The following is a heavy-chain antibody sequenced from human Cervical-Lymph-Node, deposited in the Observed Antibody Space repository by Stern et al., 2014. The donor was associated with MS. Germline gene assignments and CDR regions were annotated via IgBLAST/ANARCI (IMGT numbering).Heavy chain of an antibody. D-gene: IGHD2-15*01. Sequence: QVQLQESGPGLVKPSETLSLTCTVSGGSISSYYWSWIRQPPGKGLEWIGYIYYSGAPNHNPSPKVRVTISVDTAKSQFSLKLSSVAAADTAVYYCAREGGGYCSGGSCYLHFDYWGQGTLVTVSS. V-gene: IGHV4-59*01. CDR2: IYYSGAP. CDR1: GGSISSYY. J-gene: IGHJ4*02. CDR3: AREGGGYCSGGSCYLHFDY.